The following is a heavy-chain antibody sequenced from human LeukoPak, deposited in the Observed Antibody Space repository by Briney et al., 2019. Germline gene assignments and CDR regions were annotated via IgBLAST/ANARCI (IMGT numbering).Heavy chain of an antibody. V-gene: IGHV3-23*01. CDR2: IFGNGDTT. CDR3: ASPGDYYDSSGYYYGAFDI. D-gene: IGHD3-22*01. CDR1: GFSFSSYA. J-gene: IGHJ3*02. Sequence: GGSLRLSCAASGFSFSSYAMNWVRQAPGKGLEWVSIIFGNGDTTYYADSVKGRFTVSRDNAKNSLYLQMNSLRAEDTAVYYCASPGDYYDSSGYYYGAFDIWGQGTMVTVSS.